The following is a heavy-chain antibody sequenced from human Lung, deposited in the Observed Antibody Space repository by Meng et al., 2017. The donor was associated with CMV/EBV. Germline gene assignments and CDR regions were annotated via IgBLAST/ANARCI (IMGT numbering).Heavy chain of an antibody. CDR1: GDSIANHNW. CDR3: LRRSGGSV. Sequence: QVQLGGGVPALVKPSESQSVTCVVSGDSIANHNWGAWVRQPPGKGLEWIGEIPHRGSSAYNTSLKSRVSMSIGKSKNQFSLKLTSVTAADTAVYHCLRRSGGSVWGQGTLVTVSS. D-gene: IGHD3-10*01. CDR2: IPHRGSS. J-gene: IGHJ1*01. V-gene: IGHV4-4*02.